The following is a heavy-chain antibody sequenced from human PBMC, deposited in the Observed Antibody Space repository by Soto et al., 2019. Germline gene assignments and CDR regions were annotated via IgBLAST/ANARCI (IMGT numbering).Heavy chain of an antibody. CDR2: ISYDGSNK. CDR3: AKPLTFGGVIVIPTPFDY. J-gene: IGHJ4*02. D-gene: IGHD3-16*02. V-gene: IGHV3-30*18. Sequence: QVQLVESGGGVVQPGRSLRLSCAASGFTFSSYGMHWVRQAPGKGLEWVAVISYDGSNKYYADSVKGRFTISRDNSKNPLYLQMNSLRAEDTGVYYCAKPLTFGGVIVIPTPFDYWGQGTLVTVSS. CDR1: GFTFSSYG.